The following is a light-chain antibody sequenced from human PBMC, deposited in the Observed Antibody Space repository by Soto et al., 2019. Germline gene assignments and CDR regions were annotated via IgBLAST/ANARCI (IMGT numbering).Light chain of an antibody. J-gene: IGKJ4*01. CDR3: QQYETWPPLT. CDR1: QSISSN. V-gene: IGKV3-15*01. Sequence: EIVMTQSPATLSVSPGERATLSCRASQSISSNLAWYQQKPGQAPRLLILNASTMATGIPVRFSGSGFGTEFTLTISVLQSEDFAVYYCQQYETWPPLTFGGGTKVEIK. CDR2: NAS.